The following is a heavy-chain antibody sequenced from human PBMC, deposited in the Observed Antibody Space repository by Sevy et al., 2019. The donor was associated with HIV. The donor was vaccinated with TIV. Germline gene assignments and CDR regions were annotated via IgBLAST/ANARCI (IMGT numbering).Heavy chain of an antibody. CDR2: IAYDGSNK. V-gene: IGHV3-30-3*01. D-gene: IGHD2-15*01. Sequence: EGSLRLSCAASGFTFSSYAMHWVRQAPGKVLEWVAVIAYDGSNKYYADSVKGRFTISRDNSKNTLYLQMNSLRAEDTSVSYCARDRAGADIVVVVAARWFQHWGQGTLVTVSS. J-gene: IGHJ1*01. CDR1: GFTFSSYA. CDR3: ARDRAGADIVVVVAARWFQH.